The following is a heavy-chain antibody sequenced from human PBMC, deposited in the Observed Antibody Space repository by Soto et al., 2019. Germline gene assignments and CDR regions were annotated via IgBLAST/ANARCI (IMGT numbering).Heavy chain of an antibody. D-gene: IGHD3-3*01. Sequence: QLQLQESGPGLVKPSESLSLTCTVSGGSISSSTYYWGWIRQPPGKGLEWIGSIYYSGSTYYNPSLKSRVTISVDTYQNQFSLKLSSVTAADTAVYYCASHDFWSGYYQNYFDYWGPGTLVTVSS. V-gene: IGHV4-39*01. CDR3: ASHDFWSGYYQNYFDY. CDR2: IYYSGST. CDR1: GGSISSSTYY. J-gene: IGHJ4*02.